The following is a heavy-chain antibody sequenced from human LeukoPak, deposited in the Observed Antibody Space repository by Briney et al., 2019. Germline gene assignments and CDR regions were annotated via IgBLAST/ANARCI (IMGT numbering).Heavy chain of an antibody. CDR2: INPNSGGT. J-gene: IGHJ4*02. D-gene: IGHD6-6*01. V-gene: IGHV1-2*06. CDR1: GYTFTTYG. Sequence: GASVKVSCKASGYTFTTYGISWVRQAPGQGLEWMGRINPNSGGTNYAQKFQGRVTMTRDTSISTAYMELSRLRSDDTAVYYCARDEYSSSYWGQGTLVTVSS. CDR3: ARDEYSSSY.